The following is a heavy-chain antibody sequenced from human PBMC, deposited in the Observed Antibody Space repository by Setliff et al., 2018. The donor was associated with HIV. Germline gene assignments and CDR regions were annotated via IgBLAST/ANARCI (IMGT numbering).Heavy chain of an antibody. J-gene: IGHJ6*03. Sequence: GGSLRLSCAASGFTFSTYPMHWVRQAPGKGLEWVAFIWYDGNNIKYADSVKGRFTISRDNSKNTLYLQMNSLRIEDSGAYYCANSYSASGNYHYYDYLDVWGKGTTVTVSS. V-gene: IGHV3-30*02. D-gene: IGHD3-10*01. CDR3: ANSYSASGNYHYYDYLDV. CDR1: GFTFSTYP. CDR2: IWYDGNNI.